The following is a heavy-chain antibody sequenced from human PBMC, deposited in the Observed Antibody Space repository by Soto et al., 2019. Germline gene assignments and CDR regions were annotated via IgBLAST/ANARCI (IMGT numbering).Heavy chain of an antibody. CDR2: ISYDGSNK. CDR3: AKDHSLGSSLG. CDR1: GFTFSSYG. Sequence: GGSLRLSCAASGFTFSSYGMHWVRQAPGKGLEWVAVISYDGSNKYYADSVKGRFTISRDNSKNTLYLQMNSLRAEDTAVYYCAKDHSLGSSLGWGQGTLVTVSS. D-gene: IGHD6-13*01. V-gene: IGHV3-30*18. J-gene: IGHJ4*02.